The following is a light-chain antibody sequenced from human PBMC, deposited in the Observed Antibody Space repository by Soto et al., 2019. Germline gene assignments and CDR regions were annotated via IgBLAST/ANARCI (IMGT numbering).Light chain of an antibody. CDR3: QQSDNFPLT. CDR1: GDISRY. J-gene: IGKJ4*01. Sequence: DTQMTQSPSSLSASVGDRVTITCQPSGDISRYLNWYQQKPGKAPNLLIYDASNLETGVPSRFSGSGSGTHDTFTISRLQPEDIGTYYCQQSDNFPLTFGGGTKVEI. V-gene: IGKV1-33*01. CDR2: DAS.